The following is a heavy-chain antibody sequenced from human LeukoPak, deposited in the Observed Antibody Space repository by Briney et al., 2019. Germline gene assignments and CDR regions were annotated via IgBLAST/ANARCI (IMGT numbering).Heavy chain of an antibody. V-gene: IGHV4-34*01. CDR2: IWYSGFT. Sequence: PSETLSLTCAVYGGSLSDYYWCWIRQPPGKGLEWIGYIWYSGFTYYNPSLKSRVTISVDTSKDQFFLKLSSVTAADTAMYYCARVRDWFDPWGQGTLVTVSS. CDR3: ARVRDWFDP. D-gene: IGHD4/OR15-4a*01. CDR1: GGSLSDYY. J-gene: IGHJ5*02.